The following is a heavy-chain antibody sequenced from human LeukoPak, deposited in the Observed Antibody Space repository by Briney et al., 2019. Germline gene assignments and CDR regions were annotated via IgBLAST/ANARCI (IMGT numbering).Heavy chain of an antibody. D-gene: IGHD3-22*01. CDR2: ISAYNGNT. CDR1: GYTFTSYG. J-gene: IGHJ5*02. Sequence: ASVTVSCKASGYTFTSYGISWVRQAPGQGLEWMGWISAYNGNTNYAQKLQGRVTMTTDTSTSTAYMELRSLRSDDTAVYYCARNEDYYDSSGYLNWFDPWGQGTLVTVSS. V-gene: IGHV1-18*01. CDR3: ARNEDYYDSSGYLNWFDP.